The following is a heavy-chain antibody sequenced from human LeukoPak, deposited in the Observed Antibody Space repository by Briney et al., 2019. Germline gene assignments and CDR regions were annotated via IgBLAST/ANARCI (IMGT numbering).Heavy chain of an antibody. Sequence: TGGSLRLSCAASGFTVSRNYMSWVRQAPGKGLEWVSVLYSGGSTYYVDSLKGRFTISRDNSKNALYLQMNSVSGEDTAVYYCARDGRLAAFDYWSQGTLVTVSS. D-gene: IGHD3-9*01. CDR3: ARDGRLAAFDY. V-gene: IGHV3-53*01. CDR2: LYSGGST. CDR1: GFTVSRNY. J-gene: IGHJ4*02.